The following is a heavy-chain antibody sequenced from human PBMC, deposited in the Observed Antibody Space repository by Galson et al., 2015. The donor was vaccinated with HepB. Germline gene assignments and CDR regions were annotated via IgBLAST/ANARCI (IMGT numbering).Heavy chain of an antibody. CDR1: GGSISSYY. V-gene: IGHV4-4*07. CDR2: IYNSGTT. CDR3: AGGAAAEDY. D-gene: IGHD6-13*01. Sequence: ETLSLTCTVSGGSISSYYWSWIRQPAGQGLEWIGRIYNSGTTHYNPSLKSRVTMSVDTSKNQFSLKLSSVTAADTAVYYCAGGAAAEDYWGQGILVTVSS. J-gene: IGHJ4*02.